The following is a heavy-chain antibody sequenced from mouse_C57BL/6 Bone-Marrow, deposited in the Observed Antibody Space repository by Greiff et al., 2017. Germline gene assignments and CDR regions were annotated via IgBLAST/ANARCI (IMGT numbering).Heavy chain of an antibody. J-gene: IGHJ2*01. CDR3: ASLLGRRGY. CDR2: IYPRSGNT. D-gene: IGHD4-1*01. V-gene: IGHV1-81*01. CDR1: GYTFTSYG. Sequence: QVQLKESGAELARPGASVKLSCKASGYTFTSYGISWVKQRTGQGLEWIGEIYPRSGNTYYNEKFKGKATLTADKSSSTAYMELRSLTSEVSAVYFCASLLGRRGYWGQGTTLTVSS.